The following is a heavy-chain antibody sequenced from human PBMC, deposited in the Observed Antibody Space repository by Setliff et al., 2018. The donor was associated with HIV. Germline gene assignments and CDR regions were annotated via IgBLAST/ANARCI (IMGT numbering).Heavy chain of an antibody. D-gene: IGHD3-22*01. V-gene: IGHV4-39*01. CDR1: GGSISNSRYY. CDR3: ASRVYYYDSSGYLREEGFDP. CDR2: IYYSGST. J-gene: IGHJ5*02. Sequence: LSLTCTVSGGSISNSRYYWSWIRQPPGKGLEWIGSIYYSGSTYYNPSLKSRVTISVDTSKNQFSLKLSSVTAADAAVYYCASRVYYYDSSGYLREEGFDPWGQEPWSPSPQ.